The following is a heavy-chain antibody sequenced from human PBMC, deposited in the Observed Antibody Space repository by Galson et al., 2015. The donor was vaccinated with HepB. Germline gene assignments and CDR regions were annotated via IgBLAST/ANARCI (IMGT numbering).Heavy chain of an antibody. CDR1: GFTFSSYA. Sequence: SLRLSCAASGFTFSSYAMHWVRQAPGKGLEWVAVISYDGSNKYYADSVKGRFTISRDNSKNTLYLQMNSLRAEDTAVYYCARAQGRGYDFWSGYSRFDYWGQGTLVTVSS. V-gene: IGHV3-30-3*01. CDR2: ISYDGSNK. D-gene: IGHD3-3*01. CDR3: ARAQGRGYDFWSGYSRFDY. J-gene: IGHJ4*02.